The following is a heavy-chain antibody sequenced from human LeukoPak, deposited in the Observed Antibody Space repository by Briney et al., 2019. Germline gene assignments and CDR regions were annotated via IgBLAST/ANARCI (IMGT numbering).Heavy chain of an antibody. D-gene: IGHD3-10*01. Sequence: PGRSLRLSCAASGFTFSSYAMHWVRQAPGKGLEWVTIISYDGSNKHYADSVKGRFTISRDNSTNTLCLQMNSLRAEDTAVYYCARPDSYYYGSGSYYSSFDYWGQGTLVTVST. CDR3: ARPDSYYYGSGSYYSSFDY. V-gene: IGHV3-30*04. CDR2: ISYDGSNK. J-gene: IGHJ4*02. CDR1: GFTFSSYA.